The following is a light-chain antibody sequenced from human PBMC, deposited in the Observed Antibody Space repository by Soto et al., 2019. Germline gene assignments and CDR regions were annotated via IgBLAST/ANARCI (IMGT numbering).Light chain of an antibody. CDR3: CSYAGSGTLI. V-gene: IGLV2-23*01. CDR2: EGS. CDR1: SSDVGSYNF. J-gene: IGLJ2*01. Sequence: QSALTQPASMSGSPGQSITISCTGTSSDVGSYNFVSWYQQHPGKAPKFMIYEGSKRPSGVSNRFSGSKSGNTASPTISGLQVEDEADYYCCSYAGSGTLIFGGGTKLTVL.